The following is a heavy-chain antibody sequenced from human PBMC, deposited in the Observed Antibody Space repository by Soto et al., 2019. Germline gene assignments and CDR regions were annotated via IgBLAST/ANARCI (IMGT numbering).Heavy chain of an antibody. D-gene: IGHD6-13*01. J-gene: IGHJ3*02. CDR2: ISWNSGSI. CDR3: AKDRRRLAAAPENDAFDI. Sequence: VQLVESGGGLVQPGRSLRLSCAASGFTFDDYAMHWVRQAPGKGLEWVSGISWNSGSIGYADSVKGRFTISRDNAKNSLYLQMNSLRAEDTALYYCAKDRRRLAAAPENDAFDIWGQGTMVTVSS. CDR1: GFTFDDYA. V-gene: IGHV3-9*01.